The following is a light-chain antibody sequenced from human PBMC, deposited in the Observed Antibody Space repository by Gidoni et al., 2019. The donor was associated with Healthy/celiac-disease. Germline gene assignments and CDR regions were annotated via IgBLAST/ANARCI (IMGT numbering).Light chain of an antibody. CDR2: DVS. CDR3: SSYTSSSTWV. J-gene: IGLJ3*02. CDR1: SSDVGGYNY. Sequence: QSALTQPASVSGSPGQSITISCTGTSSDVGGYNYVSWYQQHPGKAPKLMLYDVSNRPSGVSNLFSGSKSGNTASLTISGLQDEDEADYYCSSYTSSSTWVFGGGTKLTVL. V-gene: IGLV2-14*03.